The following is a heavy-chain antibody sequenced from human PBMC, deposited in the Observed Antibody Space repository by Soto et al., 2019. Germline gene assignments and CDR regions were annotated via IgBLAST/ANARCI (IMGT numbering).Heavy chain of an antibody. V-gene: IGHV3-30*18. CDR3: AKGGRQWLVTSGFNY. CDR2: VSHDGRNT. J-gene: IGHJ4*02. Sequence: VQLVESGGGVVQPGRSLRLSCAASGFTFSDYAMHWVRQAPGKGLEWVAVVSHDGRNTHYADSVKGRFTISRDSSKNTVSLEMTRLRDEDTAGDYCAKGGRQWLVTSGFNYWGQGDLVTVPS. D-gene: IGHD6-19*01. CDR1: GFTFSDYA.